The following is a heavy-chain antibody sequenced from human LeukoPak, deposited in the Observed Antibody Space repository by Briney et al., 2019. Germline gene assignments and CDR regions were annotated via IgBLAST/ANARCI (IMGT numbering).Heavy chain of an antibody. Sequence: SETLSLTCAVYGGSFSGCYWSWIRQPPGKGLEWIGEINHSGSTNYNPSLKSRVTISVDTSKNQFSLKLSSVTAADTAVYYCARLPLYSGYDYSFDYWGQGTLVAVSS. D-gene: IGHD5-12*01. CDR3: ARLPLYSGYDYSFDY. J-gene: IGHJ4*02. V-gene: IGHV4-34*01. CDR1: GGSFSGCY. CDR2: INHSGST.